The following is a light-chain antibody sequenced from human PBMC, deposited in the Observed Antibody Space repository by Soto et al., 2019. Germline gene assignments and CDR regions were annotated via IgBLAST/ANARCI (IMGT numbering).Light chain of an antibody. J-gene: IGLJ2*01. CDR1: RSNIGESF. CDR3: GTWDSGLSTGI. CDR2: DNN. Sequence: QSVLTQPPSVSAAPGQKVTISCSGSRSNIGESFVSWYQQLPGTAPKLLIYDNNKRPSGIPDRFSGSQSGTSATLAITGLQTGDEADYYCGTWDSGLSTGIFGGGTKLTVL. V-gene: IGLV1-51*01.